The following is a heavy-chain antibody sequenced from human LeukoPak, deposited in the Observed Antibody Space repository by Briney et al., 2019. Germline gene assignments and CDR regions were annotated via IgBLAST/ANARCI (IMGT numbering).Heavy chain of an antibody. J-gene: IGHJ3*02. D-gene: IGHD4-17*01. CDR2: ISGSGGST. CDR1: GFTFSSYA. V-gene: IGHV3-23*01. CDR3: AKDYGDYALAFDI. Sequence: GGSLRLSCPASGFTFSSYAMSWVRQAPGKGLEWVSAISGSGGSTYYADSVKGRFTISRDNSKNTLYLQINSLRAEDTAVYYCAKDYGDYALAFDIWGQGTMVTVSS.